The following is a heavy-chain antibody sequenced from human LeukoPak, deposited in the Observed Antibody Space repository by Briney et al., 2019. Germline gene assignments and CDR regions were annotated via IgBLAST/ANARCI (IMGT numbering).Heavy chain of an antibody. Sequence: SETLSLTCTVCGVSISSYYWSWIRQPAGKGLEGVGRIHTCGSTNDNPSLKSRFTMSVDTSKNQFYMKLSSVTAADTAVYYCARGRYYYDSSAYHFDYWGQGTLVTVSS. J-gene: IGHJ4*02. CDR3: ARGRYYYDSSAYHFDY. D-gene: IGHD3-22*01. V-gene: IGHV4-4*07. CDR2: IHTCGST. CDR1: GVSISSYY.